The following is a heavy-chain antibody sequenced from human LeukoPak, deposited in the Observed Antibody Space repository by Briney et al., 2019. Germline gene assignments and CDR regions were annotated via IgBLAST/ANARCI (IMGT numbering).Heavy chain of an antibody. CDR3: ARAYCSSTSCYFDY. CDR1: GYSFSNYW. V-gene: IGHV5-51*01. D-gene: IGHD2-2*01. Sequence: GESLKISCEGSGYSFSNYWIGWVRQMPGKGLEWMGIIYPGDYETRYSPSFQGHVTISADKSISTAYLQWSSLKASDTAMYYCARAYCSSTSCYFDYWGQGTLVTVSS. J-gene: IGHJ4*02. CDR2: IYPGDYET.